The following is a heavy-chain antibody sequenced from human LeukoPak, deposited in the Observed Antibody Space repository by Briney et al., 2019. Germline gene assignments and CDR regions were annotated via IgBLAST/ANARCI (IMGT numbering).Heavy chain of an antibody. Sequence: GGSLRLSCAASGFTFSSYAMHWVRQAPGKGLEWVAFIRYDGSNKYYADSVKGRFTISRDNSKNTLYLQMNSLRAEDTAVYYCAKEGSSGWYWSTFDYWGQGTLVTVSS. CDR1: GFTFSSYA. CDR2: IRYDGSNK. CDR3: AKEGSSGWYWSTFDY. V-gene: IGHV3-30*02. D-gene: IGHD6-19*01. J-gene: IGHJ4*02.